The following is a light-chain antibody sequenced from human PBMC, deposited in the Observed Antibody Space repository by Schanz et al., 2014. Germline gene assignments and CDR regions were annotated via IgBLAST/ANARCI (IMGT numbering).Light chain of an antibody. J-gene: IGLJ2*01. V-gene: IGLV1-51*01. CDR3: SSHTAITTAVV. CDR1: SSNIGNSY. Sequence: QSVLTQPPSVSAAPGQKVTISCSGSSSNIGNSYVSWYQQLPGTAPKLLIYDNNKRPSGIPDRFSGSRSATSATLGITGLQAEDEADYHCSSHTAITTAVVFGGGTKLTVL. CDR2: DNN.